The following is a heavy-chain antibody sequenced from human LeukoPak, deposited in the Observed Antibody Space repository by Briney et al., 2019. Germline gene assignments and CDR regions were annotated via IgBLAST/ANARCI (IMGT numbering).Heavy chain of an antibody. J-gene: IGHJ6*02. CDR1: GFTASTYG. CDR3: AKGSRTGPSPMDV. Sequence: GGSLRLSCAASGFTASTYGVSWVRQAPGKGLQWVSAIVGGAGYTFYADSVKGRFTISRDNSWNSVYLQMNSLRDDDTAVYSCAKGSRTGPSPMDVWGQGTTLTVSS. CDR2: IVGGAGYT. V-gene: IGHV3-23*01. D-gene: IGHD1-1*01.